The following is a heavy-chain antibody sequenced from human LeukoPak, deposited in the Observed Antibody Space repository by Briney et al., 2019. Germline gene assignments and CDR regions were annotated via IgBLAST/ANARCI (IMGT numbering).Heavy chain of an antibody. CDR1: GFTFSDYY. CDR2: ISSGGSTI. V-gene: IGHV3-11*01. Sequence: GGSLRLSCAASGFTFSDYYMTWIRHAPGKGLEWVSYISSGGSTIYYADSVKGRFTISRDNAKNSLYLQMNSLRAEDTAVYYCARDRYSGSYPLDYWGQGTLVTVSS. D-gene: IGHD1-26*01. CDR3: ARDRYSGSYPLDY. J-gene: IGHJ4*02.